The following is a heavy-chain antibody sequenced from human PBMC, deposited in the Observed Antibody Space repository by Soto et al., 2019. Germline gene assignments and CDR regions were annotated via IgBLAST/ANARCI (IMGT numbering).Heavy chain of an antibody. Sequence: QVQLQESGPGLVKPSQTLSLTCTVSGGSISSGGYYWSWIRQHPGKGLECIGYIYYSGSTYYNPSLKSRVTISVDTSKNQSSLKLSSVTAADTAVYYCASQSALWGAFDIWGQGTMVTVSS. CDR2: IYYSGST. CDR3: ASQSALWGAFDI. J-gene: IGHJ3*02. V-gene: IGHV4-31*03. CDR1: GGSISSGGYY. D-gene: IGHD3-10*01.